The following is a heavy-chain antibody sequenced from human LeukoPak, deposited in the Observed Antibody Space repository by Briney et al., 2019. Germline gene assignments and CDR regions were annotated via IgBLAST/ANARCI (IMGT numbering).Heavy chain of an antibody. D-gene: IGHD2-15*01. V-gene: IGHV3-30*18. CDR3: AKDSTLVVVAATYFDY. J-gene: IGHJ4*02. Sequence: GGSLRLSCAASGFTFSSYGMHWVRQAPGKGLEWVAVISYDGSNKYYADSVKGRFTISRDNSKSTLYLQMNSLRAEDTAVYYCAKDSTLVVVAATYFDYWGQGTLVTVSS. CDR2: ISYDGSNK. CDR1: GFTFSSYG.